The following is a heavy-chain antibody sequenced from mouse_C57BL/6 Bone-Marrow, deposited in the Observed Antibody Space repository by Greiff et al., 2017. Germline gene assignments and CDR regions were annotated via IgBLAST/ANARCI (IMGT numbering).Heavy chain of an antibody. J-gene: IGHJ4*01. CDR3: ARWLRRAIDY. V-gene: IGHV5-15*01. Sequence: EVQVVESGGGLVQPGGSLKLSCAASGFTFSDYGMAWVRQAPRKGPEWVAFISNLACSIYYADTVTGRFTISRENAKNTLYLEMSSLRSEDTAMYYCARWLRRAIDYWGQGTSVTVSS. CDR2: ISNLACSI. D-gene: IGHD2-2*01. CDR1: GFTFSDYG.